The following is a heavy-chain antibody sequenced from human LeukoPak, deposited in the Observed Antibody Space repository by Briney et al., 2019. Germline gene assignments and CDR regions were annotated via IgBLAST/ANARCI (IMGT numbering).Heavy chain of an antibody. Sequence: GGSLRLSCAASGFTFSSYWMSWVRQAPGKGLEWVANIKQDGSEKYYVDSVKGRFTISRDNAKNSLYLQMNSLRAEDTAVYYCARAAGLRCLEWLYYFDYWGQGTLVTVSS. CDR3: ARAAGLRCLEWLYYFDY. CDR1: GFTFSSYW. V-gene: IGHV3-7*01. CDR2: IKQDGSEK. J-gene: IGHJ4*02. D-gene: IGHD3-3*01.